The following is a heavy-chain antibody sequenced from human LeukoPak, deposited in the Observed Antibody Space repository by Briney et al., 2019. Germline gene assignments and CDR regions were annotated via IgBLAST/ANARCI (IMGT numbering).Heavy chain of an antibody. V-gene: IGHV3-48*02. CDR3: ARAADSGYDFKLYY. D-gene: IGHD5-12*01. Sequence: GGSLRLSCAASGFTFSSYSMNWVRQAPGKGLEWVSYISSSSSTIYYADSVKGRFTISRDNAKNSLYPQMNSLRDEDTAVYYCARAADSGYDFKLYYWGQGTLVTVSS. J-gene: IGHJ4*02. CDR2: ISSSSSTI. CDR1: GFTFSSYS.